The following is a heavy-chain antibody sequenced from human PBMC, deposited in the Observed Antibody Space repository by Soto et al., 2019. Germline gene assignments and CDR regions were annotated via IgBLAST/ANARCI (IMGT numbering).Heavy chain of an antibody. J-gene: IGHJ3*02. Sequence: PGGSLRLSCAASGFTFSSFHMNWVRQAPGKGLEWVSYISSSGSTIYYADSVKGRFTISRDNAKNSLYLQMNSLRAEDTAVYYCARVPYYYDRSRLGAIHISGQATIVTVSS. CDR3: ARVPYYYDRSRLGAIHI. V-gene: IGHV3-11*01. CDR2: ISSSGSTI. D-gene: IGHD3-22*01. CDR1: GFTFSSFH.